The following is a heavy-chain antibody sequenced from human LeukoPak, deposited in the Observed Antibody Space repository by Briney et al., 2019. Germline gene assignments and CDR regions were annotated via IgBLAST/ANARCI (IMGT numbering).Heavy chain of an antibody. CDR3: AKRTIAAASDY. D-gene: IGHD6-13*01. CDR2: ISGSGGST. Sequence: GGSLRLSCAASGFTFSRLAMTWVRQAPGKGLEWVSAISGSGGSTYYADSVKGRFTISRDNSKNTLYLQMNSLRAEDTAVYYCAKRTIAAASDYWGQGTLVTVSS. CDR1: GFTFSRLA. J-gene: IGHJ4*02. V-gene: IGHV3-23*01.